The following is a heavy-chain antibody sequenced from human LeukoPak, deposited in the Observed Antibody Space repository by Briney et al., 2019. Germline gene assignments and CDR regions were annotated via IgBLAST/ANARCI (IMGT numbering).Heavy chain of an antibody. Sequence: SETLSLTCTVSGGSISSSSYYWGWIRQPAGKGLEWIGRIYTSGSTNYNPSLKSRVTMSVDTSKNQFSLKLSSVTAADTAVYYCARDGSAAAGQYYYYYMDVWGKGTTVTVSS. V-gene: IGHV4-61*02. CDR2: IYTSGST. D-gene: IGHD6-13*01. CDR3: ARDGSAAAGQYYYYYMDV. CDR1: GGSISSSSYY. J-gene: IGHJ6*03.